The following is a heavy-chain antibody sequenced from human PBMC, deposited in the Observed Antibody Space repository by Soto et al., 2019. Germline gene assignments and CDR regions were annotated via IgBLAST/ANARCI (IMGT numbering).Heavy chain of an antibody. CDR2: INAGNGNT. CDR1: GYTFTSYA. CDR3: ASPLDPDGSGSYLGAFDI. V-gene: IGHV1-3*01. Sequence: ASVKPCCKASGYTFTSYARHWARQAPGQRLEWMGWINAGNGNTKYSQKFQGRVTITRDTSASTAYMELSSLRSEDTAVYYCASPLDPDGSGSYLGAFDIWGQGTMVT. J-gene: IGHJ3*02. D-gene: IGHD3-10*01.